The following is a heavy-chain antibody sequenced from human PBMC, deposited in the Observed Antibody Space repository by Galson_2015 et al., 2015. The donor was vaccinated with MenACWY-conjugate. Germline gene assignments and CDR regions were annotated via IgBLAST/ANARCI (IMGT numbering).Heavy chain of an antibody. CDR3: ARRSSSWHSPFGY. V-gene: IGHV4-39*01. Sequence: ETLSLTCTVSGGSISSSPLYWGWIRQPPGRGLEWVGSIYYTGGTYYNPSLKSRVTISVDTSKNQLSLSLNLSSVTAADTAVYYCARRSSSWHSPFGYWGQGILVTVSS. CDR1: GGSISSSPLY. D-gene: IGHD6-13*01. CDR2: IYYTGGT. J-gene: IGHJ4*02.